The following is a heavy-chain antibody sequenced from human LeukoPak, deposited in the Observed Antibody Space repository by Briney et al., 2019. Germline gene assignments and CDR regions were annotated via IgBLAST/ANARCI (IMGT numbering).Heavy chain of an antibody. D-gene: IGHD3-10*01. CDR2: ISAYNGNT. J-gene: IGHJ4*02. CDR1: GYTFTSYG. Sequence: GASVKVSCKASGYTFTSYGISWVRQAPGQGLEWMGWISAYNGNTNYAQKLQGRVTMTTDTSTSTAYMELRSLRSDDTAVYYCARVKYYYGSGSYPYYFDYWGQGTLVTVSS. V-gene: IGHV1-18*01. CDR3: ARVKYYYGSGSYPYYFDY.